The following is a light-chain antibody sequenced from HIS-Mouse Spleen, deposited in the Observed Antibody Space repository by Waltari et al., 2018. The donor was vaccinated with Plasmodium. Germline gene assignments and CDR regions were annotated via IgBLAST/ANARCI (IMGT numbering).Light chain of an antibody. CDR1: SSKIGAGYD. CDR2: GNS. J-gene: IGLJ3*02. CDR3: QSYDSSLSGWV. V-gene: IGLV1-40*01. Sequence: QSVLTQPPSVPGAPGQRVTISCTGSSSKIGAGYDVHWYQQLPGTAPKPLIYGNSNRPSGFPDRFSGSKSGTSASLAITGLQAEDEADYYCQSYDSSLSGWVFGGGTKLTVL.